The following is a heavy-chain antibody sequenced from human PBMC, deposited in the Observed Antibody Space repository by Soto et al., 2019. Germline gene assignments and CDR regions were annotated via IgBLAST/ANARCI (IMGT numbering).Heavy chain of an antibody. CDR3: ARGISYYDILTGLPNPPGDY. CDR1: GGSISSGGYS. D-gene: IGHD3-9*01. J-gene: IGHJ4*02. CDR2: IYHSGST. Sequence: SETLSLTCAVSGGSISSGGYSWSWIRQPPGKGLVWIGYIYHSGSTYYNPSLKSRVTISVDTSKNQFSLKLSSVTAADTAVYYCARGISYYDILTGLPNPPGDYWGQGTLVTVSS. V-gene: IGHV4-30-2*01.